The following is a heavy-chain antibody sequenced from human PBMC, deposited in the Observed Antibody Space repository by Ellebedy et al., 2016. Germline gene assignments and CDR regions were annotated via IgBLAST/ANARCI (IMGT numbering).Heavy chain of an antibody. CDR2: INFDGSST. Sequence: GESLKISXAASGFTFNSSWMHWVRQAPGKGLVWVSRINFDGSSTSYADSVKGRFTISRDNAKKTLYLQMNSLRAEDTARYYCAKRGRIERADILTGSLYYMDVWGKGTTVTVSS. V-gene: IGHV3-74*01. CDR1: GFTFNSSW. J-gene: IGHJ6*03. D-gene: IGHD3-9*01. CDR3: AKRGRIERADILTGSLYYMDV.